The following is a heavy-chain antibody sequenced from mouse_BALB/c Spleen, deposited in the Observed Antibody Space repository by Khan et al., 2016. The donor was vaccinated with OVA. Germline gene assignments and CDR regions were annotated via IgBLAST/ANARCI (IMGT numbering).Heavy chain of an antibody. D-gene: IGHD1-1*01. CDR3: ARGNYYGYSLDY. CDR1: GYSITSNYA. J-gene: IGHJ4*01. CDR2: ISYSGST. Sequence: EVQLVESGPGLVKPSQSLSLTCTVTGYSITSNYAWHWIRQFPGNKLEWMGYISYSGSTNYNPSLKSRISITRDTSKNQFSMQLNSVTTEDTATYYCARGNYYGYSLDYWGQGTSLTVSS. V-gene: IGHV3-2*02.